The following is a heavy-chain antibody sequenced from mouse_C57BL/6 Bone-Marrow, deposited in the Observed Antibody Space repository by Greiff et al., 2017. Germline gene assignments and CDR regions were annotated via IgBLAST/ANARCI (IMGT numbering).Heavy chain of an antibody. CDR2: IYPGSGST. CDR1: GYTFTSYW. V-gene: IGHV1-55*01. J-gene: IGHJ1*03. D-gene: IGHD1-1*01. CDR3: ARDYYGSSYWYFDV. Sequence: VQLQQPGAELVKPGASVQMSCKASGYTFTSYWITWVKQRPGPGLEWIGDIYPGSGSTNYNEKFKSKATLTVDTSSSTAYMQLSSLTSEDSAVYDCARDYYGSSYWYFDVWGTGTTVTVSS.